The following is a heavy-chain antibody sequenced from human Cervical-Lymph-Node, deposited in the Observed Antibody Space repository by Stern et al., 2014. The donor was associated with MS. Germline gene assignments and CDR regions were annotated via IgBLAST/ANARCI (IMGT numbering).Heavy chain of an antibody. CDR1: GFSLSTDGVA. J-gene: IGHJ4*02. CDR2: IYLGDDA. CDR3: AHARRLGKYHSPYYFDY. D-gene: IGHD6-6*01. Sequence: EESGPTLVKPTQTLTLTCTFSGFSLSTDGVAVGWIRQPPGKALEWLALIYLGDDARYSPSLKSRFTMTKDTSKNQVVLTMTNMDPVDTATYFCAHARRLGKYHSPYYFDYWGQGTLVTVSS. V-gene: IGHV2-5*02.